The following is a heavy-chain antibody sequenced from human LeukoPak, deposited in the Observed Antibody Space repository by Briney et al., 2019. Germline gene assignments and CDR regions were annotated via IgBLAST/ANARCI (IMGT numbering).Heavy chain of an antibody. CDR1: GFTFDDYA. Sequence: PGGSLRLSCAASGFTFDDYAMHWVRQAPGKGLEWVSGISWNSGSIGYADSVKGRFTISRDNAKNSLYLQMNSLTAEDTAVYYCAKRAAPGDWFDPWGQGTLVTVSS. J-gene: IGHJ5*02. D-gene: IGHD6-25*01. V-gene: IGHV3-9*01. CDR3: AKRAAPGDWFDP. CDR2: ISWNSGSI.